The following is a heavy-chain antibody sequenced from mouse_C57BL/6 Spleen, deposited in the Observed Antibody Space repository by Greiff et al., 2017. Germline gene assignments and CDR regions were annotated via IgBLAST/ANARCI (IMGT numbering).Heavy chain of an antibody. D-gene: IGHD3-2*02. Sequence: VQLQQPGAELVKPGASVKLSCKASGYTFTSYWMHWVKQRPGQGLEWIGMIHPNSGSTNYNEKFKSKATLTVDKSSSTAYMQLSSLTSEDSAVYYCAREGETAQASFAYWGQGTLVTVSA. CDR2: IHPNSGST. V-gene: IGHV1-64*01. CDR1: GYTFTSYW. CDR3: AREGETAQASFAY. J-gene: IGHJ3*01.